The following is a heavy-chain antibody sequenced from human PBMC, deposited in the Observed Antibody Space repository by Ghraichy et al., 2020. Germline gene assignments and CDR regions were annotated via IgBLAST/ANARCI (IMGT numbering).Heavy chain of an antibody. D-gene: IGHD6-19*01. CDR2: IIPIFGTA. Sequence: SVKVSCKASGGTFSSYAISWVRQAPGQGLEWMGGIIPIFGTANYAQKFQGRVTITADESTSTAYMELSSLRSEDTAVYYCARERNGIAVAGTKHFDYWGQGTLVTVSS. J-gene: IGHJ4*02. CDR3: ARERNGIAVAGTKHFDY. CDR1: GGTFSSYA. V-gene: IGHV1-69*13.